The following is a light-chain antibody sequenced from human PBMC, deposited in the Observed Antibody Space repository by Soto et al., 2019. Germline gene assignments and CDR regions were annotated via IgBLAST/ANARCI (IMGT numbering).Light chain of an antibody. J-gene: IGLJ1*01. CDR3: FSHRSGDSHV. CDR2: GVT. V-gene: IGLV2-14*01. Sequence: QSVLTQSASVSGSPGQAITISCTGTSSDIGAYNYVSWYQQYPGNAPKLMIYGVTNRPSGVSNRCSGSKTGNTASLTISGLQAEDEADYYCFSHRSGDSHVFGTGTKVTVL. CDR1: SSDIGAYNY.